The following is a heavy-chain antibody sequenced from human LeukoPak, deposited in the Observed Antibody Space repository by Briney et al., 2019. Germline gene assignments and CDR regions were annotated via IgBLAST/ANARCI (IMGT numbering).Heavy chain of an antibody. CDR1: GFSFSSYA. V-gene: IGHV3-23*01. J-gene: IGHJ4*02. D-gene: IGHD3-22*01. CDR2: ISATGGST. CDR3: AKRSDSSSSYYFDY. Sequence: GGSLRLSCAASGFSFSSYAMNWVRQAPGKGLERVSAISATGGSTYYADSVKGRFTISRDNSKNTLYLQMNSLRAEDTAVYYCAKRSDSSSSYYFDYWGPGTLVTVSS.